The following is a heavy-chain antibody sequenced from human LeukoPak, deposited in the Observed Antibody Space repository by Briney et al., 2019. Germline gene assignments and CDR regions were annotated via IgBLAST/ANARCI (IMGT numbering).Heavy chain of an antibody. J-gene: IGHJ4*02. V-gene: IGHV4-34*01. Sequence: SETLSLTCAVYGGSFSGYYWSWIRQSPGEGLEWIGEINHSGSTNYNPSLKSRVTISVGTSKNQFSVKLSSVTAADTAVYYCARGGGYYYDWGQGTLVTVSS. CDR1: GGSFSGYY. D-gene: IGHD3-22*01. CDR2: INHSGST. CDR3: ARGGGYYYD.